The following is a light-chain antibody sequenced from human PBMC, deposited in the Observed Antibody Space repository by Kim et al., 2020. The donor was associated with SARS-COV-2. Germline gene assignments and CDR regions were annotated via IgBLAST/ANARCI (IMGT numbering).Light chain of an antibody. V-gene: IGKV2-30*01. CDR1: QSLLYSDGNTY. CDR3: MQGSHWPYT. CDR2: KVS. J-gene: IGKJ2*01. Sequence: QPASISCRSSQSLLYSDGNTYLNWIQQRPGQSPRRLLFKVSNRDSGVPDRFSGRGSATDFTLKISRVEAEDVGLYYCMQGSHWPYTFGQGTKLEI.